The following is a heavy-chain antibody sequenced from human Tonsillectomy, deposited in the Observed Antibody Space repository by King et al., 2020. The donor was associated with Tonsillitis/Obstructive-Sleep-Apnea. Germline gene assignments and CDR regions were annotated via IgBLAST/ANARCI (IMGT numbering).Heavy chain of an antibody. CDR2: INHSGST. J-gene: IGHJ4*02. Sequence: VQLQQWGAGLLKPSETLSLTCAVYGGSFSGYYWSWIRQPPGKGLEWIGEINHSGSTNYNPSLKSRVTISVDTSKNQFSLKLSSVTAADTAVYYCASDCSSTSCYTQGDYWGQGTLVTVS. V-gene: IGHV4-34*01. CDR1: GGSFSGYY. D-gene: IGHD2-2*02. CDR3: ASDCSSTSCYTQGDY.